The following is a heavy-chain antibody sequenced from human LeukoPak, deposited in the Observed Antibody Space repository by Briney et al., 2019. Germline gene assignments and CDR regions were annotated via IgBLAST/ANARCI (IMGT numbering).Heavy chain of an antibody. CDR2: ISSSSSYI. V-gene: IGHV3-21*01. CDR1: GCAVSSYS. D-gene: IGHD3-9*01. CDR3: ARDNDILTGYAFDY. J-gene: IGHJ4*02. Sequence: RGFRRPSCAATGCAVSSYSMKWARQAPRKELEWVSSISSSSSYIYYADSVKGRFTISRDNAKNSLYLQMNSLRAEDTAVYYCARDNDILTGYAFDYWGQGTLVTVSS.